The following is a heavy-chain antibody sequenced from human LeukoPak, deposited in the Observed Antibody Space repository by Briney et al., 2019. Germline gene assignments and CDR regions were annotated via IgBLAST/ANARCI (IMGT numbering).Heavy chain of an antibody. V-gene: IGHV3-74*01. CDR3: VRDLNWGLGFDY. CDR1: GFXFSSFW. CDR2: VNSDGSSK. Sequence: GGSLRLSCAASGFXFSSFWIHWVRQTPGKGLVWVSRVNSDGSSKTYADSVKGRFTISRDNAKNTLYLQMNSLRAEDTAVYYCVRDLNWGLGFDYWGQGTLVTVSS. J-gene: IGHJ4*02. D-gene: IGHD7-27*01.